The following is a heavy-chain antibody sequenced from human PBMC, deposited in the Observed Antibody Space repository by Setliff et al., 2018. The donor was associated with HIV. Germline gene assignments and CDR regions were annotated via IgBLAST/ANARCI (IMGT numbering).Heavy chain of an antibody. Sequence: WASVKVSCKASGYTFTSQYLHWVRQAPGQGLEWMGVINPTGGSTTYAQNFQGRVTMTRDTSTSTVYMEVSSLRSEDTAVYYCAREFTTVRGVTITKYFDLWGRGTLVTVSS. CDR3: AREFTTVRGVTITKYFDL. CDR1: GYTFTSQY. CDR2: INPTGGST. V-gene: IGHV1-46*01. D-gene: IGHD3-10*01. J-gene: IGHJ2*01.